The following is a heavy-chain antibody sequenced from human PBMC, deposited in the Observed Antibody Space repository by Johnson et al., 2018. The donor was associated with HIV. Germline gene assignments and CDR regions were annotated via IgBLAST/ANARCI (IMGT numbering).Heavy chain of an antibody. J-gene: IGHJ3*02. D-gene: IGHD4-17*01. Sequence: VQLVESGGGVVRPGESLRLSCAASGFTFDDYDMKWVRQAPGKGLEWVSGINWNGGRTDYADSVKGRFTISRDNAKKSLYLQMNSLRAEDTAVYYCAREGTVSYGGAFDIWGQGTMVTVSS. V-gene: IGHV3-20*04. CDR3: AREGTVSYGGAFDI. CDR2: INWNGGRT. CDR1: GFTFDDYD.